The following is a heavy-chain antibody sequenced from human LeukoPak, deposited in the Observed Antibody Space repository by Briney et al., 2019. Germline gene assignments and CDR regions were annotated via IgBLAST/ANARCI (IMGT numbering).Heavy chain of an antibody. Sequence: SETLSLTCTVSGGFISSSSYYWGWIRQPPGKGLEWIGSIYYSGSTYYNPSLKSRVTISVDTSKNQFSLKLSSVTAADTAVYYCARSGIAAAATRWFDPWGQGTLVTVSS. D-gene: IGHD6-13*01. CDR3: ARSGIAAAATRWFDP. J-gene: IGHJ5*02. CDR2: IYYSGST. V-gene: IGHV4-39*01. CDR1: GGFISSSSYY.